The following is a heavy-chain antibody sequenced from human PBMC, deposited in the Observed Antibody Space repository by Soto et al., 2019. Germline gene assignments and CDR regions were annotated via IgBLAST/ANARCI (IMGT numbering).Heavy chain of an antibody. CDR1: GGSISSSNW. CDR3: ARARYYYDSSGYQKGDAFDI. CDR2: IYHSGST. D-gene: IGHD3-22*01. Sequence: QVQLQESGPGLVKPSGTLSLTCAVSGGSISSSNWWSWVRQPPGKGLEWIGEIYHSGSTNYNPSLKSRVTISVDKSTNQFSLKLSSVTAADTAVYYCARARYYYDSSGYQKGDAFDIWGQGTMVTVSS. J-gene: IGHJ3*02. V-gene: IGHV4-4*02.